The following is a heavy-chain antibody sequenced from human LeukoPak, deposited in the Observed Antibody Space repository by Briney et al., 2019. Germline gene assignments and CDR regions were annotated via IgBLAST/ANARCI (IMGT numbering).Heavy chain of an antibody. CDR1: GYTFTSYY. D-gene: IGHD6-13*01. J-gene: IGHJ2*01. CDR3: ARGLYSSSWYLEILDL. Sequence: ASVKVSCKASGYTFTSYYMHWVRQAPGQGLEWMGIINPSGGSTSYAQKFQGRVTLTRDTSTSTVYMELSSLRSEDTAVYYCARGLYSSSWYLEILDLWGRGTLVTVSS. CDR2: INPSGGST. V-gene: IGHV1-46*01.